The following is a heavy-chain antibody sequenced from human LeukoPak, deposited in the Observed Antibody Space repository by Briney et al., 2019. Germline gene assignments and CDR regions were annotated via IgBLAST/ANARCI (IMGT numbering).Heavy chain of an antibody. Sequence: PSETLSLTCAVYGGSFSGYYWSWIRQSPGKGLEWIGEINHSGSTNYNPSLKSRVTISVDTSKNQFSLKLSSVTAADTAVYYCARGDLVRGSYFDYWGQGTLVTVSS. D-gene: IGHD3-10*01. CDR2: INHSGST. V-gene: IGHV4-34*01. CDR1: GGSFSGYY. CDR3: ARGDLVRGSYFDY. J-gene: IGHJ4*02.